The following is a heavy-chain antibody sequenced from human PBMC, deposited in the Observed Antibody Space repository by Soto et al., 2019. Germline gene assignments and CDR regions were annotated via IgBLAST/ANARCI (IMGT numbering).Heavy chain of an antibody. V-gene: IGHV3-23*01. Sequence: EVQLLESGGDLVQPGRSLRLSCAASGFTFSGYAMSWVRQAPGKGLEWVSVIHGGGNSAYYADSVKGRFTISRDNSKNALYLQMSSLRGEATAVYYCAKNRGRVTTSRPFDYWGQGALVTVSS. CDR3: AKNRGRVTTSRPFDY. D-gene: IGHD4-17*01. CDR2: IHGGGNSA. J-gene: IGHJ4*02. CDR1: GFTFSGYA.